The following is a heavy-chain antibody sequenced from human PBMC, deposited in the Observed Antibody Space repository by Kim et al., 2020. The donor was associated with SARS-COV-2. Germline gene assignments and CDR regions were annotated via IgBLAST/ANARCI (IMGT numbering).Heavy chain of an antibody. D-gene: IGHD1-26*01. CDR2: IKQDGSEE. Sequence: GGSLRLSCVVSGFTFSNYWMSWVRQAPGKGLEWVANIKQDGSEEYYVDSVKGRFTISRDNAKNSLYLQMNSLRAEDTAVYYCARGLGWSYGLAYFDYWGQGTLVIVSS. J-gene: IGHJ4*02. V-gene: IGHV3-7*03. CDR1: GFTFSNYW. CDR3: ARGLGWSYGLAYFDY.